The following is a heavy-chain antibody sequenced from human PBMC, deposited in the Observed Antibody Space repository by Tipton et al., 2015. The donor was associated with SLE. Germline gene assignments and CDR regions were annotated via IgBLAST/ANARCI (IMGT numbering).Heavy chain of an antibody. CDR1: GGSISSSHW. J-gene: IGHJ4*02. CDR3: ARHLEEQVVQN. CDR2: IYFRGST. V-gene: IGHV4-39*07. D-gene: IGHD3-16*01. Sequence: LRLSCTVSGGSISSSHWWGWIRQPPGKGLEWIGSIYFRGSTYYNPSLESRVTISRDTSKNQFSLKVTSATAADTAFYYCARHLEEQVVQNWGQGALVTVSS.